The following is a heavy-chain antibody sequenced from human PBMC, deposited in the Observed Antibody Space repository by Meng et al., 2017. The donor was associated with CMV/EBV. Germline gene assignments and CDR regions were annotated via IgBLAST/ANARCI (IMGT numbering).Heavy chain of an antibody. CDR1: GFTFSSYS. Sequence: GESLKISCAASGFTFSSYSMNWVRQAPGKGLEWVSSISSSSSYIYYADSVKGRFTISRDNAKNSLYLQMNSLRAEDTAVYYCARDAYYYDSSCYYVDYLGQGTLGHRLL. CDR3: ARDAYYYDSSCYYVDY. D-gene: IGHD3-22*01. V-gene: IGHV3-21*01. CDR2: ISSSSSYI. J-gene: IGHJ4*02.